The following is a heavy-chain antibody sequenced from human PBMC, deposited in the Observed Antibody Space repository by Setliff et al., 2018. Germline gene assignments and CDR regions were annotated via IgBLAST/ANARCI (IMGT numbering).Heavy chain of an antibody. CDR1: GYSFSDFA. CDR2: ISPYSGNA. Sequence: ASVKVSCKTSGYSFSDFAVNWVRQAPGQGLEWVGWISPYSGNAYYAPKLQDRVTLTTDTSTTTAFMELRGLRPDDSAVYYCARRWETGDQDAYDIWGQGTMVTVSS. J-gene: IGHJ3*02. CDR3: ARRWETGDQDAYDI. D-gene: IGHD7-27*01. V-gene: IGHV1-18*01.